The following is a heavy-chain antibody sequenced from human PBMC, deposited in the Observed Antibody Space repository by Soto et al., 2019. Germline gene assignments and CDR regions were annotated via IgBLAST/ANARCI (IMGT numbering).Heavy chain of an antibody. CDR1: GFTFSSYA. D-gene: IGHD3-22*01. J-gene: IGHJ4*02. CDR2: ISGSAGNT. CDR3: AKDYYPKYYDRSGDSVLFYH. Sequence: EVQLLESGGGLVQPGGSLRLSCAASGFTFSSYAMSWVRQAPGKGLEWVSTISGSAGNTYYADSVRGRFTISGDNSKDTLYLQMDSLRAEDTAVYYCAKDYYPKYYDRSGDSVLFYHWGQGTLVTVSS. V-gene: IGHV3-23*01.